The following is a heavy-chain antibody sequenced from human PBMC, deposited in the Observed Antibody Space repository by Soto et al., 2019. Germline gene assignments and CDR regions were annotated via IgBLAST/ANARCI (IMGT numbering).Heavy chain of an antibody. V-gene: IGHV3-21*01. CDR3: ARNGIVVVVAATPYYYGMDV. D-gene: IGHD2-15*01. CDR2: ISSSSSYI. CDR1: GFTFSSYS. Sequence: EVQLVESGGGLVKPGGSLRLSCAASGFTFSSYSMNWVRQAPGKGLEWVSSISSSSSYIYYADSVKGRFTISRDNAKNSLSLQRNSLRAEDTAVYYCARNGIVVVVAATPYYYGMDVWGQGTTVTVSS. J-gene: IGHJ6*02.